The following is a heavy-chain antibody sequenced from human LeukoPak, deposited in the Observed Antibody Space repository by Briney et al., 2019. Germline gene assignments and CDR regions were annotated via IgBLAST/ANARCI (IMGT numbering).Heavy chain of an antibody. J-gene: IGHJ4*02. CDR3: ARESGYAVGDF. D-gene: IGHD5-12*01. Sequence: GGSLRLSCAASGFTFSSYAMSWVRQAPGKGLEWVSVISGSGTSTDYADSVKGRFIISKDTSKNTLYLQMNNLRADDTAVYYCARESGYAVGDFWGQGTLVTVSS. CDR1: GFTFSSYA. CDR2: ISGSGTST. V-gene: IGHV3-23*01.